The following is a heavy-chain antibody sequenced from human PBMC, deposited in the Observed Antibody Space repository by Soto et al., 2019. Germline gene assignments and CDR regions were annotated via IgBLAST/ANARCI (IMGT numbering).Heavy chain of an antibody. CDR2: IYPGDSDT. V-gene: IGHV5-51*01. Sequence: GESLKISCKGSGYSFTSYWIGWVRQMPGKGLEWMGIIYPGDSDTRYSPSFQGQVTISADKSISTAYLQWSSLKASATAMYYCARPRDGYNLFGAFDIWGQGTMVTVSS. CDR3: ARPRDGYNLFGAFDI. J-gene: IGHJ3*02. CDR1: GYSFTSYW. D-gene: IGHD5-12*01.